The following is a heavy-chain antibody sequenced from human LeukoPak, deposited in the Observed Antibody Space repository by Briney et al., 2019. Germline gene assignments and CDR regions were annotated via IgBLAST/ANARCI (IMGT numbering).Heavy chain of an antibody. J-gene: IGHJ6*02. D-gene: IGHD2-2*01. V-gene: IGHV4-31*03. CDR1: GGSISSGGYY. Sequence: PSQTLSLTCTVSGGSISSGGYYWSWIRQHPGKGLEWIGNIFYSGSTYYNPSLKSRVTISVDRSKNQFSLKLSSVTAADTAVYYCARRPYCSSTSCYFGMDVWGQGTTVTVSS. CDR2: IFYSGST. CDR3: ARRPYCSSTSCYFGMDV.